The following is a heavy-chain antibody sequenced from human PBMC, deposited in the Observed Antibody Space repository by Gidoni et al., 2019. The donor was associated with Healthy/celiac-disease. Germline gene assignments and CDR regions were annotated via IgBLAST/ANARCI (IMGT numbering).Heavy chain of an antibody. CDR1: GGSLRSGGYY. Sequence: QVQLQESGPGLVKPSQTLSLTCSVSGGSLRSGGYYWSWIRQHPGKGLEWIGYIYYSGSTYYNPSLKSRVTISVDTSKNQFSLKLSSVTAADTAVYYCARERVVAATGWFDPWGQGTLVTVSS. V-gene: IGHV4-31*03. CDR3: ARERVVAATGWFDP. D-gene: IGHD2-15*01. J-gene: IGHJ5*02. CDR2: IYYSGST.